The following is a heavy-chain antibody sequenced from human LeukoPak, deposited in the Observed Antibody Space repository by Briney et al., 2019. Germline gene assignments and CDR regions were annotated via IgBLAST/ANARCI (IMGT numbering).Heavy chain of an antibody. J-gene: IGHJ4*02. CDR2: ISGSGGST. CDR3: TRLGYSSSSRADY. D-gene: IGHD6-6*01. CDR1: GFTFSSYG. Sequence: PGGSLRLSCAASGFTFSSYGMSWVRQAPGKGLEWVSAISGSGGSTYYADSVKGRFTISRDNSKNTAYLQMNSLKTEDTAVYYCTRLGYSSSSRADYWGQGTLVTVSS. V-gene: IGHV3-23*01.